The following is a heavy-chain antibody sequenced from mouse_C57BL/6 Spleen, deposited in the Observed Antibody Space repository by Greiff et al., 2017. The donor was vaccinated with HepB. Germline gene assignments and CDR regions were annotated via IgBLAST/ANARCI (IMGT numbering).Heavy chain of an antibody. J-gene: IGHJ1*03. CDR1: GYTFTDYN. CDR2: INPNNGGT. V-gene: IGHV1-18*01. Sequence: VQLKQSGPELVKPGASVKIPCKASGYTFTDYNMDWVKQSHGKSLEWIGDINPNNGGTIYNQKFKGKATLTVDKSSSTAYMELRSLTSEDTAVYYCARPSYFDVWGTGTTVTVSS. CDR3: ARPSYFDV.